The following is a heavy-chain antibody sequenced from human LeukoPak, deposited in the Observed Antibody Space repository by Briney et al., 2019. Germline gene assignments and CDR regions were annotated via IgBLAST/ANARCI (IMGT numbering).Heavy chain of an antibody. V-gene: IGHV1-2*02. CDR2: INPNSGGT. CDR1: GYTFTGYY. Sequence: ASVKVSCKASGYTFTGYYMHWVRQAPGQGLEWMGWINPNSGGTNYAQKFRGRVTMTRDTSISTAYMELSRLRSDDTAVYYCARVRRGYYYMDVWGKGTTVTVSS. CDR3: ARVRRGYYYMDV. D-gene: IGHD3-10*01. J-gene: IGHJ6*03.